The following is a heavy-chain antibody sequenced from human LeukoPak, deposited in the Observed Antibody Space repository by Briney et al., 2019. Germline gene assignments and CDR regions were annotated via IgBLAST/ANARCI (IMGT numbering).Heavy chain of an antibody. J-gene: IGHJ3*01. CDR2: ISGYTGDT. CDR1: GYTFTNYD. CDR3: ARAGYCGDGGCRGGSAFDV. D-gene: IGHD2-15*01. V-gene: IGHV1-18*01. Sequence: ASVKVTCKTSGYTFTNYDIYWVRQAPGQGLECMGWISGYTGDTKYAQILQGRFTVTTDTSTSTAYMELRSLTYDDTAVYYCARAGYCGDGGCRGGSAFDVWGQGTMVTVSS.